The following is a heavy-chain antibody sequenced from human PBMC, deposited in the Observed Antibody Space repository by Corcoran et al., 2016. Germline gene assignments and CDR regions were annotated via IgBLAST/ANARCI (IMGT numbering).Heavy chain of an antibody. CDR2: IYPGDSYT. Sequence: EVQLVQSGAEVKKPGESLKISCQGSGYRFTTSWIAWVRQMPGEGLESMGVIYPGDSYTNYSPSFQGHVTISADKSISTAYLQWSSLKASDTAMYYCASGGTYYYDSSGYYPWWGQGTLVTVSS. CDR1: GYRFTTSW. V-gene: IGHV5-51*01. CDR3: ASGGTYYYDSSGYYPW. J-gene: IGHJ4*02. D-gene: IGHD3-22*01.